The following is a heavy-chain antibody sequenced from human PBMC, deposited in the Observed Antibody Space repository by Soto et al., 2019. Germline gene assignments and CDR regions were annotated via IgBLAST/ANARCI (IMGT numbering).Heavy chain of an antibody. Sequence: ASVKVSCKASGYTFTSYYMHWVRQAPGQGLEWMGIINPSGGSTSYAQKFQGRVTMTRDTSTSTVYMELSSLRSEDTAVYYCARGLEWLLPHDAFDIWGQGTTVTVSS. CDR1: GYTFTSYY. J-gene: IGHJ3*02. CDR2: INPSGGST. V-gene: IGHV1-46*01. D-gene: IGHD3-22*01. CDR3: ARGLEWLLPHDAFDI.